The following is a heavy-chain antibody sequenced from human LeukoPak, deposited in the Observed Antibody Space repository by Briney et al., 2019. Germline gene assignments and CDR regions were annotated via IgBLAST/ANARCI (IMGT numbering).Heavy chain of an antibody. CDR2: IYYSGST. CDR1: GGSISSGGYY. V-gene: IGHV4-31*03. CDR3: ARSHGDFWSGYYSRWFDP. Sequence: SETLSLTCTVPGGSISSGGYYWSWIRQHPGKGLEWIGYIYYSGSTYYNPSLKSRVTISVDTSKNQFSLKLSSVTAADTAVYYCARSHGDFWSGYYSRWFDPWGQGTLVTVSS. J-gene: IGHJ5*02. D-gene: IGHD3-3*01.